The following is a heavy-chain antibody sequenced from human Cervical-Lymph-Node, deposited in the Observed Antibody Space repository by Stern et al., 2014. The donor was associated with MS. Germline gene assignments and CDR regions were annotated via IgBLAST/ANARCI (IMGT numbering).Heavy chain of an antibody. CDR1: GGTFNVYA. V-gene: IGHV1-69*01. CDR2: IIPIIGLA. CDR3: ARDGRHTNNYGLDV. Sequence: QVQLAQSGTEVKKPGSSVKVSCQASGGTFNVYAINWLRQAPGQGLEWMGGIIPIIGLANYAQKFQGRVTMTADESTRTSSMQLTSLTSNDTAIYYGARDGRHTNNYGLDVWGQGTTVTVSS. J-gene: IGHJ6*02.